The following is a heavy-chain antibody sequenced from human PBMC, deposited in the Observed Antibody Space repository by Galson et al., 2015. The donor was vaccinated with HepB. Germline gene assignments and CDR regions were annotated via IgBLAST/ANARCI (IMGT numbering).Heavy chain of an antibody. CDR3: VKSESGTYDY. V-gene: IGHV3-64D*06. J-gene: IGHJ4*02. CDR1: GFTFSGYF. Sequence: SLRLSCAASGFTFSGYFMHWVRQAPGKGLEYVSTISNNGDSTYYADSVKGRFTISRDNSKNTLYLQMNSLRAEDTAVYYCVKSESGTYDYWGQGTLVTVSS. CDR2: ISNNGDST. D-gene: IGHD1-26*01.